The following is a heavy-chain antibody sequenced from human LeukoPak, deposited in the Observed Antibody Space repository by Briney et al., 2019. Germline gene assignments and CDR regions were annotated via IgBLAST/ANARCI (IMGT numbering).Heavy chain of an antibody. V-gene: IGHV4-59*01. CDR3: ARETPDIMKKNATGYFDY. D-gene: IGHD2-15*01. J-gene: IGHJ4*02. CDR2: IYYSGST. Sequence: SETLSLTCTVSGGSISSYYWSWIRQPPGKGLEWIGYIYYSGSTNYNPSLKSRVTISVDTPKNQLSLKLSSVTASDTAVYYCARETPDIMKKNATGYFDYWGQGTLVAVSS. CDR1: GGSISSYY.